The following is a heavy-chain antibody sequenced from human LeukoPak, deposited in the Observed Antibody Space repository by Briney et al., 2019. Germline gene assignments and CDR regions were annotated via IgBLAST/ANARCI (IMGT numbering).Heavy chain of an antibody. D-gene: IGHD3-9*01. CDR2: INPNSGCT. CDR3: ARIRDSNYDILTGYSPTSYGMDV. V-gene: IGHV1-2*02. CDR1: GYTFTGYY. Sequence: GASVKVSCKASGYTFTGYYMHWVRQAPGQGLEWMGWINPNSGCTNYAQKFQGRVTMTRDTSISTAYMELSRLRSDDTAVYYCARIRDSNYDILTGYSPTSYGMDVWGQGTTVTVSS. J-gene: IGHJ6*02.